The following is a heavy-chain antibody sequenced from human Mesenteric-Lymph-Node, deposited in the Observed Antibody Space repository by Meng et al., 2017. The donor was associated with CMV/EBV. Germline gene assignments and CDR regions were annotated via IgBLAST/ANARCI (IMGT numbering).Heavy chain of an antibody. CDR1: GFTFSSYW. Sequence: GGSLRLSCAASGFTFSSYWMSWVRQAPGKGLEWVANIKQDGSEKYYVDSVKGRFTISRDNAKNSLSLQMNSLRADDTAVYYCARGGQQWLGGLDYFDNWGQGTLVTVSS. V-gene: IGHV3-7*01. J-gene: IGHJ4*02. CDR2: IKQDGSEK. D-gene: IGHD6-19*01. CDR3: ARGGQQWLGGLDYFDN.